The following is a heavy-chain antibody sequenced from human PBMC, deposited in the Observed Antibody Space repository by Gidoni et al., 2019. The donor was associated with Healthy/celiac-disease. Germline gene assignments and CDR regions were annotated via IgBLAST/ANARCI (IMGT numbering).Heavy chain of an antibody. CDR2: ISVSGGST. J-gene: IGHJ4*02. CDR3: AKGTGVVATEPYYFDY. Sequence: EVQLWEAGGGLVQHGGFLRLSCAAPGCTFSRYAMSWVRQAPGKGLAWVSAISVSGGSTSYADSVQGRFTISRDNSKNTLYLQMNSLRAEDTAVYYCAKGTGVVATEPYYFDYWGQGTLVTVSS. D-gene: IGHD5-12*01. CDR1: GCTFSRYA. V-gene: IGHV3-23*01.